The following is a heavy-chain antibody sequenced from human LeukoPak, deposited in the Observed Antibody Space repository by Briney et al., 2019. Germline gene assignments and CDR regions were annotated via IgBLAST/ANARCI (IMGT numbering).Heavy chain of an antibody. Sequence: SGPALVKPTQTLTLTCTFSGFSLSTSGMRVSWIRQPPGKALKWLARIDWDDDKFYSTSLKTRLTISKDTSKNQVVLTMTNMDPVDTATYYCARIPGGSWLYFDYWGQGILVTVSS. CDR2: IDWDDDK. J-gene: IGHJ4*02. CDR3: ARIPGGSWLYFDY. V-gene: IGHV2-70*04. CDR1: GFSLSTSGMR. D-gene: IGHD1-26*01.